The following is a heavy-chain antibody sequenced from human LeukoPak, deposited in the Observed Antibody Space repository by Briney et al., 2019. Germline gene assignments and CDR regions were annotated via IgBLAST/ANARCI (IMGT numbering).Heavy chain of an antibody. Sequence: SETLSLTCTVSGGSIRSSYYYWGWIRQPPGKGLEWIGSIYYSGSTYCNPSLKSRVTIFVDTSKNQFSLKLRSVTAADTAVYYCANRWRGSLDPWGQGTLVTVSS. CDR3: ANRWRGSLDP. D-gene: IGHD2-15*01. CDR2: IYYSGST. CDR1: GGSIRSSYYY. J-gene: IGHJ5*02. V-gene: IGHV4-39*01.